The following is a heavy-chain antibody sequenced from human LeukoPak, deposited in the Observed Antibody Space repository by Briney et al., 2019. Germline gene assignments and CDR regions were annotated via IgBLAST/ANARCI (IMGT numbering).Heavy chain of an antibody. CDR3: ARLRTDYGGQYFLDY. CDR1: GYRFTSEW. J-gene: IGHJ4*02. D-gene: IGHD4-23*01. V-gene: IGHV5-51*01. Sequence: GESLKISCKGSGYRFTSEWIGWVRQMPGKGLEWMGIIYPGDSDIGYSPSFQGQVTISADKSISTAHLQWSSLKASDTAIYYCARLRTDYGGQYFLDYWGQGTLVAVSS. CDR2: IYPGDSDI.